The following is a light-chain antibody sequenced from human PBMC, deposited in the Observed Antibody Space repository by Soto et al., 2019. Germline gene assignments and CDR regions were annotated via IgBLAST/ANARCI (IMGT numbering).Light chain of an antibody. CDR3: QQFNGYPFT. V-gene: IGKV1-13*02. J-gene: IGKJ3*01. CDR2: DAS. Sequence: AIQLTQSPSSLSASVGDRVTITCRASQGIGSALAWYQQKPGKAPNLLIYDASRLESGVPSRFSGSGSGTDFTLTISSLQPEDFATYYCQQFNGYPFTFGPGTKVDIK. CDR1: QGIGSA.